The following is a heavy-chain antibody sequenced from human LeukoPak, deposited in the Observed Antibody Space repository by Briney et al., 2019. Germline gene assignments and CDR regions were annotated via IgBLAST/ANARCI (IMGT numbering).Heavy chain of an antibody. CDR2: IYSGGST. CDR1: GFTFSSYA. Sequence: GGSLRLSCAASGFTFSSYAMSWVRQAPGKGLEWVSVIYSGGSTYYADSVKGRFTISRDNSKNTLYLQMNSLRAEDTAVYYCARGSRHFGMDVWGQGTTVTVSS. V-gene: IGHV3-66*01. J-gene: IGHJ6*01. CDR3: ARGSRHFGMDV.